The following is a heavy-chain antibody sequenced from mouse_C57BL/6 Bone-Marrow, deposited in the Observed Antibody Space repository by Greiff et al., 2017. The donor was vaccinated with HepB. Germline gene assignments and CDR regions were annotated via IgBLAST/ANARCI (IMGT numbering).Heavy chain of an antibody. D-gene: IGHD1-1*02. V-gene: IGHV5-17*01. J-gene: IGHJ4*01. CDR3: ARGLWSPRGAMDY. CDR2: ISSGSSTI. CDR1: GFTFSDYG. Sequence: DVKLVESGGGLVKPGGSLKLSCAASGFTFSDYGMHWVRQAPEKGLEWVAYISSGSSTIYYADTVKGRFTISRDNAKNTLFLQMTSLRSEDTAMYYCARGLWSPRGAMDYWGQGTSVTVSS.